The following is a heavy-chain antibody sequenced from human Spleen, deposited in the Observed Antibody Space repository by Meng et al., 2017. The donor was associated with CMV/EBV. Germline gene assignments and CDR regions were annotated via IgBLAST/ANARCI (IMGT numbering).Heavy chain of an antibody. Sequence: SETLSLTCTVSGGSISSTSYYWGWIRQPPGKGLEWIGTIYYSGSTFYNPSLKSRVTMSVDTSRNRFSLKLTSVTAADTAVYFCARHVIGSYSVPRYFDYWGQGTLVTVSS. CDR2: IYYSGST. CDR1: GGSISSTSYY. CDR3: ARHVIGSYSVPRYFDY. D-gene: IGHD1-26*01. V-gene: IGHV4-39*01. J-gene: IGHJ4*02.